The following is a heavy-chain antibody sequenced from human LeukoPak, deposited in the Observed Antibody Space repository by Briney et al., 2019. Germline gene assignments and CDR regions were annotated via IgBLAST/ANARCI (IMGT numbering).Heavy chain of an antibody. D-gene: IGHD5-18*01. CDR2: ISGSGGST. Sequence: PGGSLRLSCAASGFTFRSYTMSWVRQAPGKGLEWVSTISGSGGSTYYADSVKGRFTISRDNSKDTLYLQMNSLRAEDTAVYYCAKGRGYSYGDGISHFDYWGQGSLVTVSS. CDR3: AKGRGYSYGDGISHFDY. CDR1: GFTFRSYT. V-gene: IGHV3-23*01. J-gene: IGHJ4*02.